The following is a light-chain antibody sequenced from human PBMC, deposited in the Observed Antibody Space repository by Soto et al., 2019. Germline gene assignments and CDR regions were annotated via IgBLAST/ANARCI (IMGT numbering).Light chain of an antibody. CDR3: SSHTSSSTLVV. CDR2: DVS. J-gene: IGLJ1*01. Sequence: QSVLTQPASVSGSPGRSITITCTGTSSDVGGYKSVSWYQQHPGKAPKLMIYDVSNRPSGVSDRFSGSKSGNTASLTISGLQAEDEAEYYCSSHTSSSTLVVFGTGTKVTVL. V-gene: IGLV2-14*03. CDR1: SSDVGGYKS.